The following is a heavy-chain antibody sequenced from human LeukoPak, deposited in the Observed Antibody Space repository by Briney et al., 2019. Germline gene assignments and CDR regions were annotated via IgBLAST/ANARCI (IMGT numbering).Heavy chain of an antibody. CDR2: IYYSGST. J-gene: IGHJ4*02. CDR3: AGRGYSYGYDY. V-gene: IGHV4-59*01. D-gene: IGHD5-18*01. Sequence: PSETLSLTCTVSGGSISSYYWSWIRQPPGKGLEWIGYIYYSGSTNYNPSLKSRATISVDTSKNQFSLKLSSVTAADTAVYYCAGRGYSYGYDYWGQGTLVTVSS. CDR1: GGSISSYY.